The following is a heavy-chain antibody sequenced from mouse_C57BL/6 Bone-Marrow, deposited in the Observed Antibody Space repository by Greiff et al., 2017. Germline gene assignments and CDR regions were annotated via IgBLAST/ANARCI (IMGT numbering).Heavy chain of an antibody. CDR2: IDPSDSYT. CDR3: ARPFITTVVATPYWYFDV. V-gene: IGHV1-50*01. CDR1: GSTFTSYW. Sequence: VQLQQSGAELVKPGASVKLSCKASGSTFTSYWMQWVKQRPGQGLEWIGEIDPSDSYTNYNQKFKGKATLTVDTSSSTAYMQLSSLTSEDSAVYYCARPFITTVVATPYWYFDVWGTGTTVTVSS. D-gene: IGHD1-1*01. J-gene: IGHJ1*03.